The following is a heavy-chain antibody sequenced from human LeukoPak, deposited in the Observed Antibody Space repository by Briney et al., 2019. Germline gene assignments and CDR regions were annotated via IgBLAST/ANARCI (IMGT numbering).Heavy chain of an antibody. D-gene: IGHD2-15*01. CDR2: IRSKVYGGTT. Sequence: PGGSLRLSCTASGFTFGDYALSWVRQAPGKGLEWIGFIRSKVYGGTTEYAASVKGRFTISRDDSKSIAYLQMNSLKTEDTAVYYCIRVRFCSGGSCSYHFDYWGQGTLVTVSS. CDR3: IRVRFCSGGSCSYHFDY. CDR1: GFTFGDYA. V-gene: IGHV3-49*04. J-gene: IGHJ4*02.